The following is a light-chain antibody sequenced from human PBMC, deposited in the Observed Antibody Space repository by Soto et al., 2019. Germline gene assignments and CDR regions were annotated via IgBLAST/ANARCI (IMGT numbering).Light chain of an antibody. J-gene: IGKJ1*01. CDR2: DAS. CDR1: QSVSRN. V-gene: IGKV3-15*01. CDR3: QQYGSSPKP. Sequence: EVVITQSPSTVSVSPLYIATRSCRASQSVSRNLAWYQQKPGQAPRLLIYDASNRATGIPARFSGSGSGTELTLTISRLEPEDFAVYYCQQYGSSPKPFGQGTKVDI.